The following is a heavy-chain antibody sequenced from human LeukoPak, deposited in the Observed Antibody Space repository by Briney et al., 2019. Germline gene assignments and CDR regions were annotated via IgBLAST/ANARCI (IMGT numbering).Heavy chain of an antibody. CDR3: ARDGCSGGSCYPRGYGFDP. D-gene: IGHD2-15*01. CDR2: INPSGGST. CDR1: GYIFTSYY. J-gene: IGHJ5*02. Sequence: GASVKVSCKTSGYIFTSYYTHWVRQAPGQGLEWMGMINPSGGSTSYAQKFQGRVTLTRDTSTSTVYMELIRLRSEDTAVYFCARDGCSGGSCYPRGYGFDPWGQGTLVTVSS. V-gene: IGHV1-46*01.